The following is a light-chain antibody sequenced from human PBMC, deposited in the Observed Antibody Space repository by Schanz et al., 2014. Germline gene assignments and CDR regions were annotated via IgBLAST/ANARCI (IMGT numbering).Light chain of an antibody. CDR1: SSNIGSNY. V-gene: IGLV1-47*02. Sequence: QSVLTQPPSASGTPGQRVTISCSGSSSNIGSNYVYWYQQLPGTAPKLLIYSNNQRPSGVPDRFSGSKSGTSASLAISGLRSEDEAVYYCQSYDSSLSGWVFGGGTKLTVL. J-gene: IGLJ3*02. CDR2: SNN. CDR3: QSYDSSLSGWV.